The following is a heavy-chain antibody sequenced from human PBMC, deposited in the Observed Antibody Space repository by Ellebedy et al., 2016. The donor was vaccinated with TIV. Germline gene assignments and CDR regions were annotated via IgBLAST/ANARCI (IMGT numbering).Heavy chain of an antibody. CDR3: ASKRFGYSSTWYRGWYFDL. CDR1: GFTFSTYS. Sequence: GESLKISCAASGFTFSTYSMNWVRQAPGKGLDWVSFITSDSTTIYYADSVKGRFAISRDNARNSLFLQMNSLRAEDTAVYYCASKRFGYSSTWYRGWYFDLWGRGTLVTVSS. CDR2: ITSDSTTI. V-gene: IGHV3-48*04. J-gene: IGHJ2*01. D-gene: IGHD6-13*01.